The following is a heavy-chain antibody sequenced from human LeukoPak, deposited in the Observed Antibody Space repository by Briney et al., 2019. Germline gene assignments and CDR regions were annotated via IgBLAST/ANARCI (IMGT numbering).Heavy chain of an antibody. CDR3: AGEITVVRGVRREDWFDP. J-gene: IGHJ5*02. CDR1: AGSISSSSYD. V-gene: IGHV4-39*07. Sequence: LETLSLTCTVSAGSISSSSYDWHWTRQPPGKGLERIGNIDYSGSTYYNPSLKCRATISVDTSKNQLSLKLSSVTAADTAVYYCAGEITVVRGVRREDWFDPWGQGTLVTVSS. D-gene: IGHD3-10*01. CDR2: IDYSGST.